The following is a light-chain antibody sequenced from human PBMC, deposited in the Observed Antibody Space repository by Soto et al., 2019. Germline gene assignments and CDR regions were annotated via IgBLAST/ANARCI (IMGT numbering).Light chain of an antibody. CDR3: QQYGRSPWT. CDR1: QSVSSSY. V-gene: IGKV3-20*01. J-gene: IGKJ1*01. CDR2: GAS. Sequence: EIVLTQSPGTLSLSPGERATLSCRASQSVSSSYLAWYQQKPGQAPRLLIYGASSRATGIPDRFSGSWSGTAGTLTISRLEPEDFSVYYGQQYGRSPWTFGQGTKVDI.